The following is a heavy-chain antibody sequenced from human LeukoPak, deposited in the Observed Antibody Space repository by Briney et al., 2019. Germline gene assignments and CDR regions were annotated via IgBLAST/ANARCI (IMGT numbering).Heavy chain of an antibody. V-gene: IGHV3-23*01. CDR3: AKDRDYYLVGFFDY. J-gene: IGHJ4*02. D-gene: IGHD3-10*01. Sequence: GGSLRLSCAASGFTFSSYAMSWVRQAPGKGLEWVSAISGSGGSTYYADSVKGRFTISRDNSKNTLYLQMNGLRAEDTAVYYCAKDRDYYLVGFFDYWGQGTLVTVSS. CDR1: GFTFSSYA. CDR2: ISGSGGST.